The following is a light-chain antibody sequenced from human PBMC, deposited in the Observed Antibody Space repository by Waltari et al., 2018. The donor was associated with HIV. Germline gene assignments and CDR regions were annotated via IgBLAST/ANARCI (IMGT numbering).Light chain of an antibody. CDR1: SLRNYF. Sequence: SSEVTQDPTVSVALGQTVRITCQGDSLRNYFPSWYQQKQGQAPVLVIYGENKRTAGIPDRFSGVTSGNTASLIITGAQAEDEAEYYCNSRDSSGNRLVVFGGGTKLTGL. CDR2: GEN. J-gene: IGLJ2*01. V-gene: IGLV3-19*01. CDR3: NSRDSSGNRLVV.